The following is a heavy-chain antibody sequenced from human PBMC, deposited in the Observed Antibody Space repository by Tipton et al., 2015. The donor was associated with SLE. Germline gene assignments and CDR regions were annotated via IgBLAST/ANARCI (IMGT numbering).Heavy chain of an antibody. CDR3: ARGGSWEYFDY. V-gene: IGHV4-4*02. Sequence: TLSLTCAVSGGSISSSNWRSWVRQHPGKGLEWIGYIYYSGSTYYNPSLKSRVTISVDTSKNQFSLKLSSVTAADTAVYYCARGGSWEYFDYWGQGTLVTVSS. CDR2: IYYSGST. J-gene: IGHJ4*02. D-gene: IGHD1-26*01. CDR1: GGSISSSNW.